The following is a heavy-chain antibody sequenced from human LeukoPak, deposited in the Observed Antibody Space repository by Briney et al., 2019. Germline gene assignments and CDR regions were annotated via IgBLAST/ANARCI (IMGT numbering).Heavy chain of an antibody. CDR2: ISTNGDRT. J-gene: IGHJ4*02. V-gene: IGHV3-64*02. Sequence: GGSLRLSCAASGFTFSNSAMYWVRQAPGQGLEFVSVISTNGDRTYYADSVKGRFTISRDNSKNTLYLQMGSLRADDMAVYYCARGVAISSSGWYDTFDYWGQGALVTMSS. CDR1: GFTFSNSA. D-gene: IGHD6-19*01. CDR3: ARGVAISSSGWYDTFDY.